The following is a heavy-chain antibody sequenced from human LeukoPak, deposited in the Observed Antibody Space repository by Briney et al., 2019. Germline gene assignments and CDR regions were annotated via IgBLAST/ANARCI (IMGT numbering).Heavy chain of an antibody. J-gene: IGHJ4*02. V-gene: IGHV3-48*01. Sequence: GGSLRLSCAASGFTFSSYSMNWVRQAPGKGLEWVSYISSSSSTIYYADSVKGRFTISRDNAKNSLYLQMNSLRAEDTAVYYCAREFLYDFWSGCLDYWGQGTLVTVSS. CDR3: AREFLYDFWSGCLDY. CDR1: GFTFSSYS. D-gene: IGHD3-3*01. CDR2: ISSSSSTI.